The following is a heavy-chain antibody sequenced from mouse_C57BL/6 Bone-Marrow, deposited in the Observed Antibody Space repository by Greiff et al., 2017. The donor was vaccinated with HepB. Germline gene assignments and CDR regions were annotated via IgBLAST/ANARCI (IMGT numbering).Heavy chain of an antibody. CDR1: GYSFTGYY. Sequence: VQLKQSGPELVKPGASVKISCKASGYSFTGYYMHWVKQSSEKSLEWIGEINPSTGGTSYNQKFKGKATLTVDKSSSTAYMQLKSLTSEDSAVYYCARIWSLYYYAMDYWGQGTSVTVSS. CDR3: ARIWSLYYYAMDY. CDR2: INPSTGGT. J-gene: IGHJ4*01. D-gene: IGHD1-1*02. V-gene: IGHV1-43*01.